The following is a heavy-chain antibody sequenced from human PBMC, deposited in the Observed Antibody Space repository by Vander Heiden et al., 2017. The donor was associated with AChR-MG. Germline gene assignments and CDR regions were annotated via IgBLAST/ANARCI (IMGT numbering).Heavy chain of an antibody. CDR3: ARGGPSDYGDLDC. CDR2: INSDGTNT. V-gene: IGHV3-74*01. CDR1: GFTFSHFW. Sequence: EVQLVESGGGLVQPGGSLRLPCAASGFTFSHFWMHWVRQAPAKGLVWVSRINSDGTNTIYADSVKGRFTISRDNAKNTLYLQLNSLRAEDTAVYFCARGGPSDYGDLDCWGQGTLVTVSS. J-gene: IGHJ4*02. D-gene: IGHD4-17*01.